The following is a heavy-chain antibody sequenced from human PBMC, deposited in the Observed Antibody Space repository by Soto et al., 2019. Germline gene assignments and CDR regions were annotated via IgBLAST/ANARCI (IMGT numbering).Heavy chain of an antibody. V-gene: IGHV3-23*01. CDR3: AKISGSAIFGVVIITLDYYYYGMDV. Sequence: PGGSLRLSCASSGFTFSSYAMSWVRQSPGKGLEWVSAISGSGGSTYYADSVKGRFTISRDNSKNTLYLQMNSLRAEDTAVYYCAKISGSAIFGVVIITLDYYYYGMDVWGQGTTVTVSS. CDR2: ISGSGGST. J-gene: IGHJ6*02. CDR1: GFTFSSYA. D-gene: IGHD3-3*01.